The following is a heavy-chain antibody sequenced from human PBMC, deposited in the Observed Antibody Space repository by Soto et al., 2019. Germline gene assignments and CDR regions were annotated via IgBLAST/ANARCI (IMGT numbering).Heavy chain of an antibody. CDR1: GYTLTELS. CDR3: ATDLGLAAAGTDNWFDP. J-gene: IGHJ5*02. Sequence: GASVKVSCKVSGYTLTELSMHWVRQAPGKGLEWMGGFDPEDGETIYAQKFQGRVTMTEDTSTDTAYMELSSLRSEDTAVYYCATDLGLAAAGTDNWFDPWGQGTLVTVSS. V-gene: IGHV1-24*01. CDR2: FDPEDGET. D-gene: IGHD6-13*01.